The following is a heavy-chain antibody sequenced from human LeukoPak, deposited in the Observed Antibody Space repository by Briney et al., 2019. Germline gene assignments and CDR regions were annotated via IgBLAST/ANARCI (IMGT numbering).Heavy chain of an antibody. CDR2: INHSGST. V-gene: IGHV4-34*01. D-gene: IGHD3-22*01. CDR3: ARGPPLNPGDFDSSGYYYFDY. Sequence: SETLSLTCAAYGGSFSGYYWSWIRQPPGKGLEWIGEINHSGSTNYNPSLKSRVTISVDTSKNQFSLKLSSVTAADTAVYYCARGPPLNPGDFDSSGYYYFDYWGQGTLVTVSS. CDR1: GGSFSGYY. J-gene: IGHJ4*02.